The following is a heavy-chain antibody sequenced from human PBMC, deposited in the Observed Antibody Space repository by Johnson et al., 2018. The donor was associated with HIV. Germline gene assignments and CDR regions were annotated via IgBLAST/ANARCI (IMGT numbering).Heavy chain of an antibody. Sequence: QVQLVESGGGVVQPGGSLRLSCAASGFTFSSYGMHWVSQAPGKGLEWVAFQRYDGSNKYDAASVKGRFTISRDNSKNTLYLQLNSLRAEDTAVYYCAKDSRYSYGPDAFDIWGQGTMVTVSS. CDR3: AKDSRYSYGPDAFDI. CDR1: GFTFSSYG. CDR2: QRYDGSNK. V-gene: IGHV3-30*02. J-gene: IGHJ3*02. D-gene: IGHD5-18*01.